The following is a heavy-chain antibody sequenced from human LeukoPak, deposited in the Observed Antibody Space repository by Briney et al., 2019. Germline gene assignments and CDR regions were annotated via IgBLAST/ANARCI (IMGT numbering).Heavy chain of an antibody. CDR2: INWNGGST. D-gene: IGHD5-18*01. CDR1: GFTFDDYG. Sequence: GGSLRLSCAASGFTFDDYGMSWVRQAPGKGLEWVSGINWNGGSTGYADFVKGRFTISRDNAKNSLYLQMNSLRAEDTALYYCARVLDTAMSHYYYYYMDVWGKGTTVTVSS. J-gene: IGHJ6*03. CDR3: ARVLDTAMSHYYYYYMDV. V-gene: IGHV3-20*04.